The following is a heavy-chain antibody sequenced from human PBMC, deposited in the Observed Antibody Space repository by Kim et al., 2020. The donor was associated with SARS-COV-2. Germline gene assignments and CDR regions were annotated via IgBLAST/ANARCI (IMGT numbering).Heavy chain of an antibody. CDR2: IWYDGSNK. CDR1: GFTFSSYG. CDR3: AKDPHYYGSGSYQRVGYYYYGMDV. Sequence: GGSLRLSCAASGFTFSSYGMHWVRQAPGKGLEWVAVIWYDGSNKYYADSVKGRFTISRDNSKNTLYLQMNSLRAEDTAVYYCAKDPHYYGSGSYQRVGYYYYGMDVWGQGTTVTVSS. J-gene: IGHJ6*02. V-gene: IGHV3-33*06. D-gene: IGHD3-10*01.